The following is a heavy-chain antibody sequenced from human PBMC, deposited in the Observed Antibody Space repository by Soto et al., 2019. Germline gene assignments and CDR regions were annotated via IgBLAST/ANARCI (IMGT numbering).Heavy chain of an antibody. Sequence: PSDTLSLTCTGSGGSISSGVYSWSWIRQYPGKGLEWIGYIYFTGTTYYSPSLKSRVTISVDTSKNQFSLKLSSVTAADTAVYYCARFDYGDFRNWFDPWGQGTLVTVSS. V-gene: IGHV4-31*03. CDR3: ARFDYGDFRNWFDP. D-gene: IGHD4-17*01. J-gene: IGHJ5*02. CDR1: GGSISSGVYS. CDR2: IYFTGTT.